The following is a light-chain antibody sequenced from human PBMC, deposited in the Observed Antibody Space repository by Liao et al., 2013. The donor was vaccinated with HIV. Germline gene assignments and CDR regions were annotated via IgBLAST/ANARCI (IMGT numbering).Light chain of an antibody. CDR3: QAWDSSTVV. CDR2: EDS. V-gene: IGLV3-21*01. CDR1: NIGSEG. J-gene: IGLJ2*01. Sequence: SYELTQPPSVSVAPGKTARITCGGNNIGSEGVHWYQQKPGQSPVLVIYEDSKRPSGIPERFSGSNSGNTATLTISGTQAMDEADYYCQAWDSSTVVFGGGTKLTVL.